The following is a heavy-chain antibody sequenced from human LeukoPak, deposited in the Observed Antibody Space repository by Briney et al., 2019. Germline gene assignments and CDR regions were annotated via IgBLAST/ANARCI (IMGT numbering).Heavy chain of an antibody. CDR1: GFTFSSYA. D-gene: IGHD3-10*01. Sequence: GGSLRLSCSASGFTFSSYAMHWVRQAPGKGLEYVSAISSNGGSTYYADSVKGRFTISRDNSKNTLYLQMSSLRAEDTAVYYCVEGGRITMVRGVISFDYWGQGTLVTVSS. CDR2: ISSNGGST. CDR3: VEGGRITMVRGVISFDY. V-gene: IGHV3-64D*06. J-gene: IGHJ4*02.